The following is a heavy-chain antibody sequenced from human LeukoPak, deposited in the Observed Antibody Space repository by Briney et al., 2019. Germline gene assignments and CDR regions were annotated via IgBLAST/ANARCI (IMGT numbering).Heavy chain of an antibody. Sequence: ASVKVSCKASGYTFTSYGISWVRQAPGQGLEWMGWISAYNGNTNYAQKLQGRVTMTTDTSTSTACMELRSLRSDDTAVYYCARDGHIVNFDYWGQGTLVTVSS. CDR1: GYTFTSYG. CDR3: ARDGHIVNFDY. CDR2: ISAYNGNT. J-gene: IGHJ4*02. D-gene: IGHD2/OR15-2a*01. V-gene: IGHV1-18*01.